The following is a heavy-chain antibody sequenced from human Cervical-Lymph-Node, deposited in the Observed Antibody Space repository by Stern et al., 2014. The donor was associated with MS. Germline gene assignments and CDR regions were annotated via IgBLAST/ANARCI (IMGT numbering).Heavy chain of an antibody. CDR2: ISGSGRGT. V-gene: IGHV3-23*04. CDR3: AKNRVAVDS. Sequence: EVQLVESGGGLVQRGGSLRLSCVASGFTFNSYAMTWVRQAPGKGLEWVSEISGSGRGTYYADSVKGRFTISRDNSNNTLYLQMNSLRAEDTAVYYCAKNRVAVDSWGQGTLVTVSS. D-gene: IGHD6-13*01. CDR1: GFTFNSYA. J-gene: IGHJ4*02.